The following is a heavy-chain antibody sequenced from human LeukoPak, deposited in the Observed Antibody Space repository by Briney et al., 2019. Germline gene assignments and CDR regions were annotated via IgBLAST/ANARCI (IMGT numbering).Heavy chain of an antibody. CDR1: GGSFSGYY. D-gene: IGHD5-12*01. J-gene: IGHJ2*01. CDR2: NSHSGST. Sequence: SETLSLTCAVSGGSFSGYYWSWIRQPPGKGLEWIGENSHSGSTNYSPSLKSRVTISVDTSKNQFSLNLSSVTAADTAVYYCARALVRATMVWYFDLWGRGTLVTVSS. V-gene: IGHV4-34*01. CDR3: ARALVRATMVWYFDL.